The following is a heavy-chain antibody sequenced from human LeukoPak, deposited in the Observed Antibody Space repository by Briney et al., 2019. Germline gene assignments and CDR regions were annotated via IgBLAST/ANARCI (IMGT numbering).Heavy chain of an antibody. D-gene: IGHD2-21*01. CDR1: GGSVTTAHWY. CDR2: VYISGDT. CDR3: ARLIAEVGGGTNYFDT. J-gene: IGHJ4*02. V-gene: IGHV4-4*07. Sequence: ASETLSLTCTVSGGSVTTAHWYWSWIRQPAGKGLEWIGRVYISGDTKYNPSLKSRVIMSLDASKNQFSLRLTSVTAADTAVYYCARLIAEVGGGTNYFDTWGQGTLVTVSS.